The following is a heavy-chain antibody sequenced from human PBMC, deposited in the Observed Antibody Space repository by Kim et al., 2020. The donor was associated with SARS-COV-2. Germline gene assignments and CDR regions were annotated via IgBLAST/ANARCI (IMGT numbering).Heavy chain of an antibody. CDR3: ARRSSPPGAFDI. J-gene: IGHJ3*02. Sequence: SVKVSCKASGGTFSSYAISWVRQAPGQGLEWMGGIIPIFGTANYAQKFQGRVTITADESTSTAYMELSSLRSEDTAVYYCARRSSPPGAFDIWGQGTMVTVSS. CDR2: IIPIFGTA. V-gene: IGHV1-69*13. CDR1: GGTFSSYA.